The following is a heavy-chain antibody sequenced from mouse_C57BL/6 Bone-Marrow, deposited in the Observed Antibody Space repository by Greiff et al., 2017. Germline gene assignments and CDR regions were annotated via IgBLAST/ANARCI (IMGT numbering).Heavy chain of an antibody. CDR1: GFTFSSYA. D-gene: IGHD2-4*01. V-gene: IGHV5-4*01. J-gene: IGHJ4*01. CDR3: AGDRVITMAMDY. Sequence: EVMLVESGGGLVKPGGSLKLSCAASGFTFSSYAMSWVRQTPEKRLEWVATISDGGSYTYYPDNVKGRFTISRDNAKNNLYLQMSHLKSEDTAMYYCAGDRVITMAMDYWGQGTSVTVSS. CDR2: ISDGGSYT.